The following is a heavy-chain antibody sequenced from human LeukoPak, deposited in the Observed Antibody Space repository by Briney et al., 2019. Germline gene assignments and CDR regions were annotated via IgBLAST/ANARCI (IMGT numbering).Heavy chain of an antibody. Sequence: ASVKVSCKASGYTFTGYYMHWVRQAPGQGLEWMGWINPNSGGTNYAQKFQGRVTMTRDTSISTAYMELSRLGSDDTAVYYCARGRTPYGSGSYSRAFDIWGQGTMVTVSS. D-gene: IGHD3-10*01. CDR1: GYTFTGYY. CDR3: ARGRTPYGSGSYSRAFDI. CDR2: INPNSGGT. J-gene: IGHJ3*02. V-gene: IGHV1-2*02.